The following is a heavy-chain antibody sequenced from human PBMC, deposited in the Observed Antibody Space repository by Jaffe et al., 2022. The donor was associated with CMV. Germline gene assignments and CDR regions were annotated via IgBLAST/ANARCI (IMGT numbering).Heavy chain of an antibody. CDR2: IYYSGST. D-gene: IGHD5-18*01. Sequence: QLQLQESGPGLVKPSETLSLTCTVSGGSISSSSYYWGWIRQPPGKGLEWIGSIYYSGSTYYNPSLKSRVTISVDTSKNQFSLKLSSVTAADTAVYYCARRDYSYGESAFDIWGQGTMVTVSS. V-gene: IGHV4-39*01. CDR3: ARRDYSYGESAFDI. J-gene: IGHJ3*02. CDR1: GGSISSSSYY.